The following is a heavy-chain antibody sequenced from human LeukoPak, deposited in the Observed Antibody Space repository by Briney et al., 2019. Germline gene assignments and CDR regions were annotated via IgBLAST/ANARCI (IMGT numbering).Heavy chain of an antibody. D-gene: IGHD1-26*01. Sequence: SETLSLTCTVSGGSINSYYWSWIRQPAGKGLEWIGRIYTSGSTNYNPSFKSRVTMSVDTSKNQFSLKLSSVTAADTAVYYCARDSGSYYYYYYYMDVWGKGTTVTVSS. CDR1: GGSINSYY. CDR2: IYTSGST. V-gene: IGHV4-4*07. CDR3: ARDSGSYYYYYYYMDV. J-gene: IGHJ6*03.